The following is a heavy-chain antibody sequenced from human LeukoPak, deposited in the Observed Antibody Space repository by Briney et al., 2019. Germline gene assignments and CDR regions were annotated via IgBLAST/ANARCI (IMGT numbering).Heavy chain of an antibody. V-gene: IGHV3-23*01. Sequence: HPGGSLRLSCAASGFTFSSYAMSWVRQAPGKGPEWVSTISGSGTSTSYADSVKGRFTISRDNSKNTLYLQLSSLRAEDTAVYSCANGPGSSYHFDYCGQGTLVTVSS. D-gene: IGHD6-6*01. CDR3: ANGPGSSYHFDY. J-gene: IGHJ4*02. CDR1: GFTFSSYA. CDR2: ISGSGTST.